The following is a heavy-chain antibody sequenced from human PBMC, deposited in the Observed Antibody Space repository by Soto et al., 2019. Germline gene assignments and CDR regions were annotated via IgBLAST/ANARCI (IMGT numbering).Heavy chain of an antibody. D-gene: IGHD2-2*01. CDR3: GSVPIWCGSSSCYTEGFDS. CDR1: GFVFSDYA. J-gene: IGHJ4*02. V-gene: IGHV3-23*01. CDR2: ISAGGSDT. Sequence: PGGSLRLSCVASGFVFSDYAMSWVRQAPGKGLEWVSAISAGGSDTYYADSVKGRFTVSRVNSKNTLYLQMNTLRAEDTAIYYCGSVPIWCGSSSCYTEGFDSWGQGTLGSVSA.